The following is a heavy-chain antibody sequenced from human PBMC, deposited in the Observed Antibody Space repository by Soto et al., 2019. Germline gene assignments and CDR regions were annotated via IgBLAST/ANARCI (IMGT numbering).Heavy chain of an antibody. CDR1: GFTFSSYG. D-gene: IGHD5-18*01. J-gene: IGHJ4*02. CDR2: ISSSSSYI. V-gene: IGHV3-21*01. CDR3: ARIQLWSPYYFDY. Sequence: GGSLRLSCAASGFTFSSYGMNWVRQAPGKGLEWVSSISSSSSYIYYADSVKGRSTISRDNAKNSLYLQMNSLRAEDTAVYYCARIQLWSPYYFDYWGQGTLVTVS.